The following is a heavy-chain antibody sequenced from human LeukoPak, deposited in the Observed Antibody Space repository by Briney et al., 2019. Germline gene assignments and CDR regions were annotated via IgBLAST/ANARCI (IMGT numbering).Heavy chain of an antibody. Sequence: GGCLRLFCAASGFTVSSNYMSWVRQAPGKGLEWVSVIYSGGSTYYADSVKGRFTISRDNSKNTLYLQMYSLRAEDTAVYYCASHQLTFDYWGQGTLVTVSS. J-gene: IGHJ4*02. CDR1: GFTVSSNY. V-gene: IGHV3-53*01. D-gene: IGHD2-2*01. CDR2: IYSGGST. CDR3: ASHQLTFDY.